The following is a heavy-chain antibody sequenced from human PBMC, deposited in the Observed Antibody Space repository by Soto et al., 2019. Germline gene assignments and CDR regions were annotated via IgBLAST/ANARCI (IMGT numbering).Heavy chain of an antibody. Sequence: SQNLSLTCTISGGPLSNYYCSWFRQSQGQGLEWIGYMAYSGYRSYNPSLRSRLTISLDTSKNQFSLNLSSVTAADTALYYCARQGFGPLHVLVDVLGQDTSVT. CDR1: GGPLSNYY. CDR3: ARQGFGPLHVLVDV. V-gene: IGHV4-59*08. CDR2: MAYSGYR. D-gene: IGHD3-10*01. J-gene: IGHJ6*02.